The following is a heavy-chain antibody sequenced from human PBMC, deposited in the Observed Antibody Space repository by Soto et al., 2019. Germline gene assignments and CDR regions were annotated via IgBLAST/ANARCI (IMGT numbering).Heavy chain of an antibody. CDR3: ARDGGGIVGATERAFDI. CDR1: GFTVSSNY. CDR2: IYSGGST. J-gene: IGHJ3*02. Sequence: PGGSLRLSCAASGFTVSSNYMSWVHQAPGKGLEWVSVIYSGGSTYYADSAKGRFTISRDNSKNTLYLQMNSLRAEDTAVYYCARDGGGIVGATERAFDIWGQGTMVTVSS. V-gene: IGHV3-53*01. D-gene: IGHD1-26*01.